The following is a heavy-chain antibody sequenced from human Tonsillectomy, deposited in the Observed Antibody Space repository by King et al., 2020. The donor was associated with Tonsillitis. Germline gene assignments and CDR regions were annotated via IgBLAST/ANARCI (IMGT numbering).Heavy chain of an antibody. Sequence: EVQLVESGGGLVQPGRSLRLSCAASGVTFDDYAMHWVRQAPGKGLEWVAGISWNSGSIGYADSVTGRFTISRDNAKNSLYLQMNSLRAEDTAWYYCAKDRTRGDIVVVPAADLWGQGTLVTVSS. CDR1: GVTFDDYA. V-gene: IGHV3-9*01. CDR2: ISWNSGSI. D-gene: IGHD2-2*01. J-gene: IGHJ4*02. CDR3: AKDRTRGDIVVVPAADL.